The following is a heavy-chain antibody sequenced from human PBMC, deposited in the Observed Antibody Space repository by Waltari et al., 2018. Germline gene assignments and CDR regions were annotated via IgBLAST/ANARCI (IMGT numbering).Heavy chain of an antibody. D-gene: IGHD1-7*01. J-gene: IGHJ4*02. V-gene: IGHV3-20*04. CDR3: VRGSTGTIFDY. CDR2: IIWNGGRK. Sequence: EVQLVESGGGVVGPGGSLRLSCVVFGFTFHDYGMTWVRQVRGRGLGWVSGIIWNGGRKRYTDSVKGRFNISRDNAKTSLYLQMNSLRAEDTALYYCVRGSTGTIFDYWGQGTLVTVSS. CDR1: GFTFHDYG.